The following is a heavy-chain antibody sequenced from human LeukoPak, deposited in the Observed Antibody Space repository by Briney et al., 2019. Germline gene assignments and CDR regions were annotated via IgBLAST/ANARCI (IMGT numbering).Heavy chain of an antibody. D-gene: IGHD2-2*01. CDR3: ATSNPYLGYCSSTSCYSH. CDR2: INPNSGGT. CDR1: GYTFTGYY. V-gene: IGHV1-2*06. J-gene: IGHJ4*02. Sequence: ASVKVSCKASGYTFTGYYMHWVRQAPGQGLEWMGRINPNSGGTNYAQKFQGRVTMTKDTSISTAYMELSRLRSDDTAVYYCATSNPYLGYCSSTSCYSHWGQGTLVTVSS.